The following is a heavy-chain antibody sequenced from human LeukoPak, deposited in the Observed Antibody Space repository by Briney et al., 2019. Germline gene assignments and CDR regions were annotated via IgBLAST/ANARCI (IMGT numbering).Heavy chain of an antibody. CDR2: ISPYNGHT. J-gene: IGHJ5*02. Sequence: EASVKVSCKASGYTFSSYGISWVRQAPGQGLEWMGWISPYNGHTNYAQKLQGRVTMTTDTSTSTAYMELSSLRSEDTAVYYCARFVEDSSGWYVRSRWFDPWGQGTLVTVSS. CDR1: GYTFSSYG. V-gene: IGHV1-18*01. D-gene: IGHD6-19*01. CDR3: ARFVEDSSGWYVRSRWFDP.